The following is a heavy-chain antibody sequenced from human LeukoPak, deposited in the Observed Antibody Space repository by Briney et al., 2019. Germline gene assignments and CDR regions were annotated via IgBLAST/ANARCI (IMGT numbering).Heavy chain of an antibody. Sequence: AAVKVSCKASGYTLTGYYMHWVRQAPGQGLEWMGWINPNSGGTNYAQKFQGRVTMTRDTSISTAYMELSRLRSDDTAVYYCARDLKRGYSSGRYSWGTGSSNDYWGHGTLVTVSS. J-gene: IGHJ4*03. V-gene: IGHV1-2*02. CDR2: INPNSGGT. CDR1: GYTLTGYY. CDR3: ARDLKRGYSSGRYSWGTGSSNDY. D-gene: IGHD6-19*01.